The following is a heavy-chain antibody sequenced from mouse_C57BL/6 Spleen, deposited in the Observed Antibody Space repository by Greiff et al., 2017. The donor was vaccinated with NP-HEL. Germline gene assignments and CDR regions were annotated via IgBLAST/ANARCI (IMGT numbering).Heavy chain of an antibody. V-gene: IGHV3-6*01. J-gene: IGHJ4*01. CDR1: GYSITSGYY. Sequence: EVKLVESGPGLVKPSQSLSLTCSVTGYSITSGYYWNWIRQFPGNKLEWMGYISYDGSNNYNPSLKNRISITRDTSKNQFFLKLNSVTTEDTATYYCARRYAYYAMDYWGQGTSVTVSS. CDR3: ARRYAYYAMDY. CDR2: ISYDGSN. D-gene: IGHD6-5*01.